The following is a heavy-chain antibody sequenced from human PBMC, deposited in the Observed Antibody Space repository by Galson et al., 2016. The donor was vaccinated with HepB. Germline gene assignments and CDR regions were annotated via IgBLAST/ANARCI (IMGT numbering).Heavy chain of an antibody. CDR3: ARDSQRGYSPYGFDY. D-gene: IGHD5-18*01. CDR1: GFTFSSYS. CDR2: ITSSSSFI. Sequence: SLRLSCAASGFTFSSYSMNWVRQAPGKGLDWVSSITSSSSFIYYADSVRGRFTISRDNAKNSLYLQMNSLRAEDTAVYHCARDSQRGYSPYGFDYWGQGTLVTVSS. V-gene: IGHV3-21*01. J-gene: IGHJ4*02.